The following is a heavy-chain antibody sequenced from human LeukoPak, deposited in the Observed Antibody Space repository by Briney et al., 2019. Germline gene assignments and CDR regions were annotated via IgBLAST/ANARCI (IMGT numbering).Heavy chain of an antibody. CDR1: GGSISSGGYY. D-gene: IGHD4-17*01. CDR3: ARALSYGDHFDY. J-gene: IGHJ4*02. CDR2: IHYSGST. Sequence: SETLSLTCTVSGGSISSGGYYWSWIRQHPGKGLEWIAYIHYSGSTYYNPSLKSRVTLSVDTSKNQFSLKLTSVTAADTAVYYCARALSYGDHFDYWGQGTLVTVSS. V-gene: IGHV4-31*03.